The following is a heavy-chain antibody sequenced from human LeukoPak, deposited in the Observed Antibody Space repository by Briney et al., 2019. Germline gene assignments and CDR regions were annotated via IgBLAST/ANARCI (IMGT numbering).Heavy chain of an antibody. J-gene: IGHJ5*02. Sequence: ASVKVSCKASGYTFTGYYMHWVRQAPGQGLEWMGWINPNSGGTNYAQKFQGRVTMTRDTSISTAYMELSGLRSDDTAVYYCARALEDIVVVVAGLDPWGQGTLVTVSS. D-gene: IGHD2-15*01. V-gene: IGHV1-2*02. CDR2: INPNSGGT. CDR3: ARALEDIVVVVAGLDP. CDR1: GYTFTGYY.